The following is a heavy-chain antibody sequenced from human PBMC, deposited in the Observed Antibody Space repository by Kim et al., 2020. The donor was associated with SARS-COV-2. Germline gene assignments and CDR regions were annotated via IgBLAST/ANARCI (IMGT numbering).Heavy chain of an antibody. J-gene: IGHJ4*02. V-gene: IGHV1-46*01. CDR3: ARAPRGRVAAAGTAIYFDY. CDR2: INPSGGST. D-gene: IGHD6-13*01. CDR1: GYTFTSYY. Sequence: ASVKVSCKASGYTFTSYYKHRVRQAPGQGLEWMGIINPSGGSTSYAQKFQGRVTMTRDTSTSTVYMELSSLRSEDTAVYYCARAPRGRVAAAGTAIYFDYWGQGTLVTVSS.